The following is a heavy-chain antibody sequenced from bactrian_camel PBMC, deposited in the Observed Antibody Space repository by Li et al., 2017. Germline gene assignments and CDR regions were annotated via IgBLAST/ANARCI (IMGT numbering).Heavy chain of an antibody. CDR3: AAALQPSDECLLIESRYQN. V-gene: IGHV3-3*01. Sequence: ESGGGSVNAGGSLTLSCAASGSGYISGTACMGWFRQVPGKEREGVAAIAPATGTTFYSDSVKGRFTISQDSAENTVYLQMTSLKPEDTAMYYCAAALQPSDECLLIESRYQNWGQGTQVTVS. D-gene: IGHD2*01. CDR1: GSGYISGTAC. CDR2: IAPATGTT. J-gene: IGHJ4*01.